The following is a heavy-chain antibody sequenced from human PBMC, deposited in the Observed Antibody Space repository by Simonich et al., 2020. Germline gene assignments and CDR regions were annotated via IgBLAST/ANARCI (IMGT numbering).Heavy chain of an antibody. V-gene: IGHV1-2*02. D-gene: IGHD7-27*01. J-gene: IGHJ6*03. CDR3: ARGALTGDYYYMDV. CDR1: GYTFTGSY. Sequence: QVQLVQSGAEVKKPGAPVKVSCKASGYTFTGSYMHWVGQAPGQGLGGKGWINPKSGGTNYAQKFQGRVTMTRDTSISTAYMELSRLRSDDTAVYYCARGALTGDYYYMDVWGKGTTVTVSS. CDR2: INPKSGGT.